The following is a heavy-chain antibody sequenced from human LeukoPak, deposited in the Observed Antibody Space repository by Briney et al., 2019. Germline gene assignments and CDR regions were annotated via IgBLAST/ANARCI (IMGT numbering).Heavy chain of an antibody. J-gene: IGHJ4*02. D-gene: IGHD1-26*01. CDR3: AKDKYPGNEWGDYFDY. Sequence: GGSLRLSCAASGFTFSSYAMRWVRQAPGKGLEWVSAIGSGSGGTTIYADSVKGRFTISRDNSKNTLYLQMSSLRDEGTAVYYCAKDKYPGNEWGDYFDYWGQGTLVTVSS. CDR1: GFTFSSYA. CDR2: IGSGSGGTT. V-gene: IGHV3-23*01.